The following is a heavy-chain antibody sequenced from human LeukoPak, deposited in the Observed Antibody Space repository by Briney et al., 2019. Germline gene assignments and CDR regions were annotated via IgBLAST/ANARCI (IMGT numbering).Heavy chain of an antibody. Sequence: PSETLSLTCAVSGYSISSGYYWGWLRQPPGEGLEWIGNIYHSGSTYYNPSLRSRVTISVDTSKNQFSLKLSSVTAADTAVYYCARAGIGIRYYMDVWGKGTTVTVSS. D-gene: IGHD3-10*01. CDR3: ARAGIGIRYYMDV. V-gene: IGHV4-38-2*01. CDR2: IYHSGST. CDR1: GYSISSGYY. J-gene: IGHJ6*03.